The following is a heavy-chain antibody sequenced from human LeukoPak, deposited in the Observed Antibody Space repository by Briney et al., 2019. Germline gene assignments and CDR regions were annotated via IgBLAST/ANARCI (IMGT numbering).Heavy chain of an antibody. V-gene: IGHV1-69*13. D-gene: IGHD6-19*01. Sequence: GASVKVSCKASGGTFSSYAISWVRQAPGQGLEWMGGIIPIFGTANYAQKFQGRVTITADESTSTAYMELRSLRSDDTAVYYCAREVGSGWYDGSDYWGQGTLVTVSS. CDR3: AREVGSGWYDGSDY. CDR2: IIPIFGTA. CDR1: GGTFSSYA. J-gene: IGHJ4*02.